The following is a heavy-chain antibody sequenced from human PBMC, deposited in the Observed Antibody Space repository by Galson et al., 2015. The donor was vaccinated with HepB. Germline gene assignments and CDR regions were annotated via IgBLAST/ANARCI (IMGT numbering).Heavy chain of an antibody. Sequence: QSGAEVKKPGESLRISCEASGYSFDSYWITWVRQMPGKGMEWMGRIDPSDSAANYRPSFQGHVSMSVDKSSSTAYLQWFSLQTSDTAIYYCATTSHEAFDVWGPGTLVTVSS. V-gene: IGHV5-10-1*01. J-gene: IGHJ3*01. D-gene: IGHD6-6*01. CDR1: GYSFDSYW. CDR2: IDPSDSAA. CDR3: ATTSHEAFDV.